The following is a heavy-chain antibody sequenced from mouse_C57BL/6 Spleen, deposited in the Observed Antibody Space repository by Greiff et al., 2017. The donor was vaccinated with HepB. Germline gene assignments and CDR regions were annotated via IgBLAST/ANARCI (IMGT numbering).Heavy chain of an antibody. CDR3: ARGLYSNYVGYFDV. J-gene: IGHJ1*03. CDR2: INPNNGGT. D-gene: IGHD2-5*01. V-gene: IGHV1-22*01. CDR1: GYTFIDYN. Sequence: EVQLQQSGPELVKPGASVKMSCKASGYTFIDYNMHWVKQSHGKSLEWIGYINPNNGGTSYNQKFKGKATLTVNKSSSTAYMELRSLTSEDSAVYYCARGLYSNYVGYFDVWGTGTTVTVSS.